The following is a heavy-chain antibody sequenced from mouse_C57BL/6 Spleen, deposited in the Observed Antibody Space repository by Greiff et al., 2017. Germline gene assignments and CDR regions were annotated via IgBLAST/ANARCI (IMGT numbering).Heavy chain of an antibody. Sequence: DVQLVESGGGLVKPGGSLKLSCAASGFTFSSYTMSWVRQTPEKRLEWVATISGGGGNTYYPDSVKGRFTISRDNAKNTLYLQMSSLRSEDTALYYCASYGNYGAMDYWGQGTSVTVSS. V-gene: IGHV5-9*01. D-gene: IGHD2-1*01. CDR2: ISGGGGNT. CDR1: GFTFSSYT. CDR3: ASYGNYGAMDY. J-gene: IGHJ4*01.